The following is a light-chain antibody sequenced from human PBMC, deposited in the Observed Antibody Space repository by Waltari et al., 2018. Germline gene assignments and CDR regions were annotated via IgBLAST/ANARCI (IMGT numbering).Light chain of an antibody. V-gene: IGKV1-12*01. Sequence: DIQMTQSPSSVSASIGARVTITCRASQGISSWLAWYQQRPGKAPKLLIYAASSLQSGVPSRFRGSGSGTDFTLTISGLXXXXXATYYCQQANSFPFTFGXGTKL. CDR1: QGISSW. CDR2: AAS. CDR3: QQANSFPFT. J-gene: IGKJ2*01.